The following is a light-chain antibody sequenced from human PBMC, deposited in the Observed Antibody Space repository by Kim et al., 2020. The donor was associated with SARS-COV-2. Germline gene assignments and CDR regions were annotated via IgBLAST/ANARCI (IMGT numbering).Light chain of an antibody. Sequence: GQSITISCTGTSSDVGGYNYVSWYQQHPGKAPKLMIDDVSNRPSGVSNRFSCSKSGNTASLTIFGLQAEDEADYYCSSYTSSSTWVFGGGTKLTVL. CDR3: SSYTSSSTWV. CDR2: DVS. J-gene: IGLJ3*02. V-gene: IGLV2-14*03. CDR1: SSDVGGYNY.